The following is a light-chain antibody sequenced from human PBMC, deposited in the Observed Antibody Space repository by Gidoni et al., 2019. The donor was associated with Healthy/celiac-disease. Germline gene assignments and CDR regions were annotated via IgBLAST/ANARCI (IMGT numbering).Light chain of an antibody. Sequence: SYHLTHPPSVSVSPGQPASITCSGDKLGDKYACWYQQKPGQSPVLVIYQDSKRPSGIPERFSGSNSGNTATLTISGTQAMDEADYYCQAWDSSTVVFGGGTKLTVL. CDR2: QDS. CDR3: QAWDSSTVV. CDR1: KLGDKY. V-gene: IGLV3-1*01. J-gene: IGLJ2*01.